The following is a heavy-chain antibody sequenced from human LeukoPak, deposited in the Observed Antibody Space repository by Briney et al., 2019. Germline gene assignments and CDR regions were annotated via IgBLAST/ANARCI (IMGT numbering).Heavy chain of an antibody. CDR1: GFTFSNAL. CDR3: TTEIYSSGWYWFDP. CDR2: IKSKTDGGTT. V-gene: IGHV3-15*01. D-gene: IGHD6-19*01. Sequence: PGGSLRLSCAASGFTFSNALMSWVRQAPGKGLEWVGRIKSKTDGGTTDYAAPVKGRFTISRDDSKNTLYLQMNSLKTEDTAVYYCTTEIYSSGWYWFDPWGQGTLVTVSS. J-gene: IGHJ5*02.